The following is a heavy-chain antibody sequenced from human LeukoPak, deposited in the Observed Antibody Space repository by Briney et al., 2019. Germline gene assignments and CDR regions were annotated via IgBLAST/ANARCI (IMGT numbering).Heavy chain of an antibody. CDR1: GYIFTSNG. Sequence: ASVKVSCKASGYIFTSNGINWVRQAPGQGLEWMGWINTHNGNTNYAQKLQGRVTMTTDTSTSTAYMELRSLRSDDTAVYYCARTGGRSYDAFDIWGQGTMVTVSS. V-gene: IGHV1-18*01. D-gene: IGHD1-26*01. CDR2: INTHNGNT. CDR3: ARTGGRSYDAFDI. J-gene: IGHJ3*02.